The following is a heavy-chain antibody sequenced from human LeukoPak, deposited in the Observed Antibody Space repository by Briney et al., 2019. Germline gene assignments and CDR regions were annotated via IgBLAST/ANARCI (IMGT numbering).Heavy chain of an antibody. CDR3: ARDFIVSYYDSSGFGY. CDR2: ISYDGSNK. Sequence: GGSLRLSCAASGFTFSSYGMHWVRQAPGKGLEWVAVISYDGSNKYYADSVKGRFTIFRDNSKNTLYLQMNSLRAEDTAVYYCARDFIVSYYDSSGFGYWGQGTLVTVSS. CDR1: GFTFSSYG. D-gene: IGHD3-22*01. V-gene: IGHV3-30*03. J-gene: IGHJ4*02.